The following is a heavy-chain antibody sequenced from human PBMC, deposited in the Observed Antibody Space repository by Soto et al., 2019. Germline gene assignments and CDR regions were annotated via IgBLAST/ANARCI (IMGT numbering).Heavy chain of an antibody. CDR1: GGSISSSY. CDR2: IYYSGST. J-gene: IGHJ4*02. Sequence: PSETLYLTCTSSGGSISSSYWSWIRQTPGKGLEWIGYIYYSGSTNYNPSLKSRVTISVDTSKNQFSLKLSSVTAADTAVYYCARVMYYGSGSWYFDYWGQGTLVTVSS. V-gene: IGHV4-59*01. CDR3: ARVMYYGSGSWYFDY. D-gene: IGHD3-10*01.